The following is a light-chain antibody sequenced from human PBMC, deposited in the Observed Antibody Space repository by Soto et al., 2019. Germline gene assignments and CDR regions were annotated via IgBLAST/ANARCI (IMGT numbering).Light chain of an antibody. CDR2: GAS. Sequence: EIVMTQSPATLSVSPGDRATLSCRASQSVSRDLAWYQQKPGQAPRLLIYGASTRAAGIPARFSGSGSGTEFTRPISSLQSEDFAVYYCQQYTNWPPWTFGRGTKVEFK. J-gene: IGKJ1*01. V-gene: IGKV3-15*01. CDR3: QQYTNWPPWT. CDR1: QSVSRD.